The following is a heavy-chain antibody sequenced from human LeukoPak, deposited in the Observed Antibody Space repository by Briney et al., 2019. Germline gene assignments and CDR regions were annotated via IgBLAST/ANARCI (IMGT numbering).Heavy chain of an antibody. CDR1: GFTFSSSG. Sequence: GGSLRLPCAASGFTFSSSGMHWVRQAPGKGLEWVAFISYDGSNRYYADSVKGRFTISRDNSKNTLYLQMNSLRAEDTAVYYCAKETRGSYSDYWGQGTLVTVSS. V-gene: IGHV3-30*02. CDR2: ISYDGSNR. J-gene: IGHJ4*02. CDR3: AKETRGSYSDY. D-gene: IGHD5-12*01.